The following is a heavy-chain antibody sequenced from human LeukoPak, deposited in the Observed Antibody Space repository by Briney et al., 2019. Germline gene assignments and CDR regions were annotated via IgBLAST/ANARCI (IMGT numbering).Heavy chain of an antibody. CDR3: ARGGGYYDSSGYSFDY. D-gene: IGHD3-22*01. J-gene: IGHJ4*02. CDR2: IYSGGST. Sequence: GGSLRLSCAASGFTVSSNYMSWVRQAPGKGLEWVSVIYSGGSTYYADSVKGRFTISRDNSKNTLYLQMNSLRAEDTAVYYCARGGGYYDSSGYSFDYWGQGTLVTVSS. V-gene: IGHV3-53*01. CDR1: GFTVSSNY.